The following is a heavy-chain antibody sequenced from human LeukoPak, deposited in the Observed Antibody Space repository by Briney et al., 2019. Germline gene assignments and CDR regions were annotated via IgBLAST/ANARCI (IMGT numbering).Heavy chain of an antibody. CDR1: GFTFDDYA. CDR3: ATYRQVLLPFES. V-gene: IGHV3-23*01. CDR2: IFPSGGEI. Sequence: GGSLRLSCAASGFTFDDYAMIWVRQPPGKGLEWVSSIFPSGGEIHYADSVRGRFTISRDNSKSTLSLQMNSLRAEDTAIYYCATYRQVLLPFESWGQGTLVTVSS. J-gene: IGHJ4*02. D-gene: IGHD2-8*02.